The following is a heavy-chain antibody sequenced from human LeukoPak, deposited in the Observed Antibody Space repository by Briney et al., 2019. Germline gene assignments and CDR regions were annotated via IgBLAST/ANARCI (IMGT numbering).Heavy chain of an antibody. CDR3: AKEVLRYFDWPTPDY. CDR2: IRYDGSNK. CDR1: GFTFSSYG. V-gene: IGHV3-30*02. J-gene: IGHJ4*02. Sequence: GGSLRLSCAASGFTFSSYGMHWVRQAPGKGLEWVAFIRYDGSNKYYAGSVKGRFTISRDNSKNTLYLQMNSLRAEDTAVYYCAKEVLRYFDWPTPDYWGQGTLVTVSS. D-gene: IGHD3-9*01.